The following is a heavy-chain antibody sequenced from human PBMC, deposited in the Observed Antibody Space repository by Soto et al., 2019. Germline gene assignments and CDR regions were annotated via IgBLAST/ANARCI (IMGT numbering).Heavy chain of an antibody. D-gene: IGHD6-19*01. V-gene: IGHV3-23*01. CDR1: GFTFSSYA. CDR3: AKGWVKAVAGPSDY. CDR2: ISGSGGTT. Sequence: EVQLLESGGGLVQPGGSLRLSCAASGFTFSSYAMSWVRQAPGKGLEWVSVISGSGGTTYYADSVKGRFTISRDNSRNTLYLLMNNLRVEDTAVYYCAKGWVKAVAGPSDYWGQGILVTVSS. J-gene: IGHJ4*02.